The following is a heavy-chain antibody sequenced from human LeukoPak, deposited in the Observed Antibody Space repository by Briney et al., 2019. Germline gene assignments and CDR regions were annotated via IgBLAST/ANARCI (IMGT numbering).Heavy chain of an antibody. CDR2: IYYSGST. CDR1: GGSVSSGSYY. CDR3: ARVASGYDVFDI. V-gene: IGHV4-61*01. J-gene: IGHJ3*02. D-gene: IGHD3-3*01. Sequence: KPSETLSLICTVSGGSVSSGSYYWSWIRQPPGKGLEWIGYIYYSGSTNYNPSLKSRVTISVDTSKNQFSLKLSSVTAADTAVFYCARVASGYDVFDIWGQGTMVSVSS.